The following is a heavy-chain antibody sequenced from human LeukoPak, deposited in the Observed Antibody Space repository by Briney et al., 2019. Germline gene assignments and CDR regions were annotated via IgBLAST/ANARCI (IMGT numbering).Heavy chain of an antibody. CDR1: GGSISSYY. D-gene: IGHD5-24*01. CDR3: ARHGRGGYNWYYYYGMDV. CDR2: IYYSGST. J-gene: IGHJ6*02. Sequence: PSETLSLTCTVSGGSISSYYWSWIRQPPGKGLEWIGYIYYSGSTNYNPSLKSRVTISVDTSKNQFSLKLSSVTAADTAVYYCARHGRGGYNWYYYYGMDVWGQGTTVTVSS. V-gene: IGHV4-59*08.